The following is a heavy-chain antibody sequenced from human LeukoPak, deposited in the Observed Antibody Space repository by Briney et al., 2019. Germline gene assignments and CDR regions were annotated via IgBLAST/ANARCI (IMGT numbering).Heavy chain of an antibody. CDR2: ISSSSINI. V-gene: IGHV3-48*01. Sequence: PGGSLRLSCATSGFTFSGYSMNWVRQAPGKGLEWISYISSSSINIHYGDSVKGRFTISRDNAENSLYLQMNSLRAEDTAVYYCARDSIQLWLNAIDFWGQGTLVTVSS. D-gene: IGHD1-1*01. CDR3: ARDSIQLWLNAIDF. J-gene: IGHJ4*02. CDR1: GFTFSGYS.